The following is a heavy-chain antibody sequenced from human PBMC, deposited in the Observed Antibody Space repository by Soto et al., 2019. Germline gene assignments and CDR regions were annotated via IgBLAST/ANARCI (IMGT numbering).Heavy chain of an antibody. CDR3: ARFKGCSGASCYPYFDY. Sequence: QVQLVESGGGVVQPGRSLRLSCAASGFTFSSYAMHWVRQAPGKGLEWVAVISSDGSNEYYAGSVKGRFTISRDNSKNTLYLQINSLRAEDTAVYYCARFKGCSGASCYPYFDYWGHGTLVTVSS. CDR2: ISSDGSNE. CDR1: GFTFSSYA. J-gene: IGHJ4*01. D-gene: IGHD2-15*01. V-gene: IGHV3-30-3*01.